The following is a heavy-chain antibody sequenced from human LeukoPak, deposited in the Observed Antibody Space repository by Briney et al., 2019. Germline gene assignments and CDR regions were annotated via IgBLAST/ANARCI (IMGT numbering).Heavy chain of an antibody. CDR2: ISAYNGNT. J-gene: IGHJ4*02. CDR1: GYTFTSYG. Sequence: ASAKVSCKASGYTFTSYGISWVRQAPGQGLEWMGWISAYNGNTNYAQKLQGRVTMTTDTSTSTAYMELSSLRSEDTAVYYCARASGPYYDFWSGYGSDYWGQGTLVTVSS. V-gene: IGHV1-18*01. CDR3: ARASGPYYDFWSGYGSDY. D-gene: IGHD3-3*01.